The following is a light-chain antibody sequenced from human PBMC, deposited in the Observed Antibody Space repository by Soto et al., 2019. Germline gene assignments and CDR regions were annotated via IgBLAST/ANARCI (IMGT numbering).Light chain of an antibody. J-gene: IGKJ5*01. CDR2: PAS. CDR3: QHYNHWAS. V-gene: IGKV3-15*01. CDR1: QSVSSN. Sequence: EIVLTQSPATLSVSPGERATLSCRASQSVSSNLAWYQQKPGQAPRLVISPASTRATGVAARFTGSGSGTAFTLAISSLQSEDLAIYYCQHYNHWASVGQGTRLE.